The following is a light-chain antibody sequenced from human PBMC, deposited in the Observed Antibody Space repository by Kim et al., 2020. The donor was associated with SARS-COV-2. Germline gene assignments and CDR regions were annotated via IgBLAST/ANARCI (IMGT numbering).Light chain of an antibody. CDR3: TSYTSTSTLV. V-gene: IGLV2-14*03. CDR2: DGS. Sequence: GESITISCTETRSDVGGYIFVSWYQQQPGKAPKHIIYDGSHRPSRVSNRFSGSKSGNRASLTIFGLQAEDEADYYCTSYTSTSTLVFGGGTQLTVL. CDR1: RSDVGGYIF. J-gene: IGLJ2*01.